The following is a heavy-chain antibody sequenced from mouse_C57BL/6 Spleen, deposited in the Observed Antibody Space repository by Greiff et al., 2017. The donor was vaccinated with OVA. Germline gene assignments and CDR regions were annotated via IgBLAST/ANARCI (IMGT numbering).Heavy chain of an antibody. V-gene: IGHV10-1*01. CDR3: VRDYGSTFSSWFAY. CDR1: GFSFNTYA. Sequence: EVNVVESGGGLVQPKGSLKLSCSASGFSFNTYAMNWVRQAPGKGLEWVARIRSKSNNYATYYADSVKDRFTISRDDSESMLYLQMNNLKTEDTAMYYCVRDYGSTFSSWFAYWGQGTLVTVSA. J-gene: IGHJ3*01. CDR2: IRSKSNNYAT. D-gene: IGHD1-1*01.